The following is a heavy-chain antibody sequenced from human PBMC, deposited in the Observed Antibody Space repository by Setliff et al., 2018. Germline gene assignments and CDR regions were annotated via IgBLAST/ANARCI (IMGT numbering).Heavy chain of an antibody. V-gene: IGHV4-39*07. J-gene: IGHJ6*03. CDR2: IYYSGST. D-gene: IGHD2-2*01. CDR1: GGSISGSSYY. Sequence: SETLSLTCTVSGGSISGSSYYWGWIRQPPGKGLEWIGSIYYSGSTYYNPSLKSRVTMSVDTSKNQFSLKLSSVTAADTAVYYCAREPRGPPRKYQIYYYYYMDVWGKGTTVTVSS. CDR3: AREPRGPPRKYQIYYYYYMDV.